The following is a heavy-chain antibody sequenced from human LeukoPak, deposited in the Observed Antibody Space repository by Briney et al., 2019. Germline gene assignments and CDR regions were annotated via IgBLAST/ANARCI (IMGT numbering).Heavy chain of an antibody. CDR1: GFTFDDYA. V-gene: IGHV3-9*01. D-gene: IGHD6-19*01. CDR2: ISWNSGSI. CDR3: AKVVISSGWAPFDY. J-gene: IGHJ4*02. Sequence: PGGSLRLSCAASGFTFDDYAMHWVRQAPGKGLKWVSGISWNSGSIGYADSVKGRFTISRDNAKNSLYLQMNSLRAEDAALYYCAKVVISSGWAPFDYWGQGTLVTVSS.